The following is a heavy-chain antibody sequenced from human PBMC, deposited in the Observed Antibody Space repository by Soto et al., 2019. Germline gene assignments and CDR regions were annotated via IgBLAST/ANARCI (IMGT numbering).Heavy chain of an antibody. V-gene: IGHV1-18*01. CDR1: GYTFTSYG. Sequence: ASVKVSGKASGYTFTSYGISWVRQAPGQVLEWMGWISAYNGNTNYAQKLQGRVTMTTDTSTSTAYMELRSLRSDDTAVYYCARRRAYCGGDCYWDDDAFDIWGQGTMVTVSS. D-gene: IGHD2-21*02. J-gene: IGHJ3*02. CDR3: ARRRAYCGGDCYWDDDAFDI. CDR2: ISAYNGNT.